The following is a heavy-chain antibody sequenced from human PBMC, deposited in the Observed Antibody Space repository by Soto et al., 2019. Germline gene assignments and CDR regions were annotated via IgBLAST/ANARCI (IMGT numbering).Heavy chain of an antibody. CDR2: NNNRGDT. J-gene: IGHJ5*02. CDR1: GASIDNNGYS. D-gene: IGHD6-19*01. V-gene: IGHV4-31*11. CDR3: ARGGSGWKALNWFDP. Sequence: SETLSLTCAVSGASIDNNGYSWTWIRQHPGKGLEWIGTNNNRGDTYYNPSLKSRLTISLDTSQNHFPLRLNAVTAADTATYYCARGGSGWKALNWFDPWGQGIMVTVS.